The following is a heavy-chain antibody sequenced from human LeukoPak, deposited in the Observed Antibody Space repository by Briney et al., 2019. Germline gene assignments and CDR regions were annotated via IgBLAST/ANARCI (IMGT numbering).Heavy chain of an antibody. D-gene: IGHD6-19*01. CDR2: IYQSGIT. J-gene: IGHJ4*02. CDR1: GDSISSGNY. V-gene: IGHV4-4*02. Sequence: PSGTLSLTCGVSGDSISSGNYWNWVRQPPGKGLEWIGDIYQSGITNYNPSLKSRVTMSVDKSKNEFSLKLDSVTAADTAVYYCARDRRGGGGWFYFDYWGQGILVTVSS. CDR3: ARDRRGGGGWFYFDY.